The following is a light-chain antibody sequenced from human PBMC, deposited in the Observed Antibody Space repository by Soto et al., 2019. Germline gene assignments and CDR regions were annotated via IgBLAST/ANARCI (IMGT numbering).Light chain of an antibody. V-gene: IGKV1-39*01. CDR3: QQRVT. J-gene: IGKJ4*01. CDR1: QSISSY. Sequence: DIPMTQSPSSLSASVGDRVTITCRASQSISSYLNWYQQKPGKAPKLLIYAASSLQSGVPSRFSGSGSGTDFTLTISSLQPEDFATYYCQQRVTFGGGTKVEIK. CDR2: AAS.